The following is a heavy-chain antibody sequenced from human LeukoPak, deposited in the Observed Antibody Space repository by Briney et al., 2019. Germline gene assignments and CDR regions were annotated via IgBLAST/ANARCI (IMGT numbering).Heavy chain of an antibody. J-gene: IGHJ5*02. D-gene: IGHD2-15*01. CDR1: GGSFSGYY. CDR2: INHRGST. V-gene: IGHV4-34*01. CDR3: ARCCGGSQYNWFDP. Sequence: SETLSLTCAVYGGSFSGYYWSWIRQPPGKGLEWIGEINHRGSTNYNPSLKSRVTISVDTSKNQFSLKLSSVTAADTAVYYCARCCGGSQYNWFDPWGQGTLVTVSS.